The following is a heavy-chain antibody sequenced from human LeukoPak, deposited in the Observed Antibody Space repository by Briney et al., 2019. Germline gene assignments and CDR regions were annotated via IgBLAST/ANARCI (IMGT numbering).Heavy chain of an antibody. J-gene: IGHJ4*02. D-gene: IGHD4-17*01. V-gene: IGHV4-31*03. Sequence: SETLSLTCTVSGGPISSGGYYWSWIRQHPGKGLEWIGYIYYSGSTYYNPSLKSRVTISVDTSRNQFSLKLSSVTAADTAVYYCARVPATVTTYSAFDYWGQGTLVTVSS. CDR2: IYYSGST. CDR1: GGPISSGGYY. CDR3: ARVPATVTTYSAFDY.